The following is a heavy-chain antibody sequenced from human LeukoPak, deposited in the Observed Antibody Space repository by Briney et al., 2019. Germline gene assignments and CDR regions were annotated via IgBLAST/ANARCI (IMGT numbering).Heavy chain of an antibody. CDR3: TKCTTTCYANAFHI. Sequence: GRSLRLSCAASGFTFNNYGMHWVRQAPGKGLEWVAVIWYDGSNKYYADSVKGRLTVSRDNSKNTLNLQMNSLRVEDTAVYYCTKCTTTCYANAFHIWGQGTMVTVSS. D-gene: IGHD2-2*01. CDR1: GFTFNNYG. V-gene: IGHV3-33*06. CDR2: IWYDGSNK. J-gene: IGHJ3*02.